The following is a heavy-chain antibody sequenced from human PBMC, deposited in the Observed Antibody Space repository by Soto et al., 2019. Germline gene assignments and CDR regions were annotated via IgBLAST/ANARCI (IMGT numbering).Heavy chain of an antibody. CDR3: ARGGTSGWLKGAYDV. Sequence: QVQLVQSGTEVKQPGPSVKVSCKASGGTLNKHAITWVRRAPGQGLEWLGGIIPMFGIPNYPQKFQGRVTITADDSTNTSHMELHSLTSDDTAVYYCARGGTSGWLKGAYDVWGQGTMVTVSS. V-gene: IGHV1-69*01. D-gene: IGHD6-13*01. CDR1: GGTLNKHA. CDR2: IIPMFGIP. J-gene: IGHJ3*01.